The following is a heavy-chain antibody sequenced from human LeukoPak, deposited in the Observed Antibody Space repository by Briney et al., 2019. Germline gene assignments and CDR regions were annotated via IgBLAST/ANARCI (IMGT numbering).Heavy chain of an antibody. CDR1: GGSISSYY. V-gene: IGHV4-59*08. Sequence: PSETLSLTCTVSGGSISSYYWSWIRQPPGKGLEWIGYIYYSGSTNYNPSLKSRVTISVDTSKNQFSLKLSSVTAADTAVYYCARHRYYDILTSYFQPDAFDIWGQGTMVTVSS. J-gene: IGHJ3*02. D-gene: IGHD3-9*01. CDR2: IYYSGST. CDR3: ARHRYYDILTSYFQPDAFDI.